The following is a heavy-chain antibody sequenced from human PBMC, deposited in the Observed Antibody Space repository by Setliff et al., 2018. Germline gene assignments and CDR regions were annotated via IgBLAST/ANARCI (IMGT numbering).Heavy chain of an antibody. CDR2: IYHNGNT. Sequence: ETLSLTCTVSGGSISPYFWSWIRQPPGKGLEWIGYIYHNGNTNFNPSLKSRVTMSVDTSKNQFALVLESVTAADTAVYYCARDRSAYSYGLDVWGQGTTVTVSS. J-gene: IGHJ6*01. CDR3: ARDRSAYSYGLDV. V-gene: IGHV4-59*01. CDR1: GGSISPYF.